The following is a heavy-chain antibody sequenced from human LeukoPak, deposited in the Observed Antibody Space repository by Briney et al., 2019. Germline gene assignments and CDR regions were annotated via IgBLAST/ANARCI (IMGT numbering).Heavy chain of an antibody. CDR3: AKEAESSGSWPDY. V-gene: IGHV3-23*01. CDR2: VSGSGDST. J-gene: IGHJ4*02. CDR1: GFTFSNYA. D-gene: IGHD3-22*01. Sequence: GVSLTLSCTASGFTFSNYAMSCLPQAPGKALEGFSVVSGSGDSTYHADSEKGRFTIHRDNSKNTLYLKIHSVRAEDTALYHCAKEAESSGSWPDYWGKGTLVTVSS.